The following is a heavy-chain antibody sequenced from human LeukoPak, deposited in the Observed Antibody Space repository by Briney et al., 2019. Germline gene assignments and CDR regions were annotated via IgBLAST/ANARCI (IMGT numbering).Heavy chain of an antibody. D-gene: IGHD3-22*01. CDR1: GFIFSKHY. CDR2: ISGSGSTT. Sequence: GGSLRLSCAASGFIFSKHYMSWIRQAPGKGLEWVSYISGSGSTTYYADSVKGRFTISRDNAKNPLYLQMNSLRAEDTAIYYCARGPSDYYDSSGIRDAFDIWGRGTMVTVSS. V-gene: IGHV3-11*04. J-gene: IGHJ3*02. CDR3: ARGPSDYYDSSGIRDAFDI.